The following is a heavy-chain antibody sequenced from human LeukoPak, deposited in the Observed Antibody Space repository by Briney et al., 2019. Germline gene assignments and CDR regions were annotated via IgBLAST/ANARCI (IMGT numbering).Heavy chain of an antibody. CDR1: GFNFRNVW. CDR3: AKDRYYDSSGYFDY. D-gene: IGHD3-22*01. V-gene: IGHV3-23*01. J-gene: IGHJ4*02. CDR2: ISGSGGST. Sequence: PGGSLRLSCAASGFNFRNVWMSWVRQAPGKGLEWVSVISGSGGSTYYADSVKGRFTISRGNSKNTLYLQMNSLRAEDTAVYYCAKDRYYDSSGYFDYWGQGTLVTVSS.